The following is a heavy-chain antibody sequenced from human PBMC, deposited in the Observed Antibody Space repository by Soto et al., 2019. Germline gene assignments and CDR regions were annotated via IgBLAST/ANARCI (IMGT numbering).Heavy chain of an antibody. Sequence: QVQLVESGGGVVQPGRSLRLSCAASGFTFSSYGMHWVRQAPGKGLEWVAVISYDGSNKYYADSVKGRFTISRDNSKNTLYLQMNSLRAEDTAVYYCAKHGDSYWYFDLWGRGTLVTVSS. V-gene: IGHV3-30*18. CDR1: GFTFSSYG. CDR3: AKHGDSYWYFDL. J-gene: IGHJ2*01. D-gene: IGHD4-17*01. CDR2: ISYDGSNK.